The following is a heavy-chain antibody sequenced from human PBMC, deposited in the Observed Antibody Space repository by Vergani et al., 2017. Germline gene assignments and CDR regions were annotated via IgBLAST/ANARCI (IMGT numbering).Heavy chain of an antibody. J-gene: IGHJ6*02. Sequence: EVQLVESGGGLVKPGGSLRLSCAASGFTFSSYSMNWVRPAPGKGLEWVSFISSSSSYIYYADSVKGRFTISRNNAKNPLYLQMNSLRAEDTAVYYCARDLDSSGWPHYYYYGMDVWGQGTTVTVSS. CDR3: ARDLDSSGWPHYYYYGMDV. D-gene: IGHD6-19*01. CDR1: GFTFSSYS. V-gene: IGHV3-21*01. CDR2: ISSSSSYI.